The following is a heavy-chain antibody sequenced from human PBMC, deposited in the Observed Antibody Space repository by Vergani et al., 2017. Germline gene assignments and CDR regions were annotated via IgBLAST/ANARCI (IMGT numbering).Heavy chain of an antibody. CDR2: IYPGDSDT. D-gene: IGHD3-22*01. V-gene: IGHV5-51*01. CDR1: GYSFTSYW. J-gene: IGHJ4*02. Sequence: EVQLVQSGAEVKKPGESLKISCKGSGYSFTSYWIGWVRQMPGKGLEWMGIIYPGDSDTRYSPSFQGQVTISADKSISTAYLQWGSLKASDTAMYYCARLGQNYYDSSGYSSYFDYWGQGTLVTVSS. CDR3: ARLGQNYYDSSGYSSYFDY.